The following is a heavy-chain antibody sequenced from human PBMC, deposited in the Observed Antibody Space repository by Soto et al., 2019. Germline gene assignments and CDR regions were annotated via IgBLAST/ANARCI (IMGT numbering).Heavy chain of an antibody. CDR3: ARDYVSSYYDSSGYNYYYYGMDV. D-gene: IGHD3-22*01. CDR1: AGSVSSGSYY. Sequence: PSETLSLTCTVSAGSVSSGSYYWSWIRQPPGKGLEWIGYIYYSGSTNYNPSLKSRVTISVDTSKNQFSLKLSSVAAADTAVYYCARDYVSSYYDSSGYNYYYYGMDVWGQGTTVTSP. J-gene: IGHJ6*02. CDR2: IYYSGST. V-gene: IGHV4-61*01.